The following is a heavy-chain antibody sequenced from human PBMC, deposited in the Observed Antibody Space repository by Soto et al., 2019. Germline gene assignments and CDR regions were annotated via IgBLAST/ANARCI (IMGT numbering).Heavy chain of an antibody. CDR1: GFTFTSSA. Sequence: SVKVSCKASGFTFTSSAMQWVRQARGQRLEWIGWIVVGSGNTNYAQKFQERVTITRDMSTSTAYMELSSLRSEDTAVYYCAAVPSPYCSGGSCYAIYYYYYGMDVWGQGTTVTVSS. CDR3: AAVPSPYCSGGSCYAIYYYYYGMDV. D-gene: IGHD2-15*01. V-gene: IGHV1-58*02. CDR2: IVVGSGNT. J-gene: IGHJ6*02.